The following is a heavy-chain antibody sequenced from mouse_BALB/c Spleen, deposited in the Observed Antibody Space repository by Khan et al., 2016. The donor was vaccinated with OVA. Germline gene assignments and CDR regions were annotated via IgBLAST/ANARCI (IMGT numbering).Heavy chain of an antibody. Sequence: VQLQESGAELAKPGASVKMSCKASGYTFTTYWMHWVKQRPGQGLEWIGYINPTSGYTDYNQKFKDKATLTADKSSSTAYMQLSSLTSDDSAVYSCAEDRIDSWGQGTTLTVSS. V-gene: IGHV1-7*01. CDR2: INPTSGYT. J-gene: IGHJ2*01. CDR1: GYTFTTYW. CDR3: AEDRIDS.